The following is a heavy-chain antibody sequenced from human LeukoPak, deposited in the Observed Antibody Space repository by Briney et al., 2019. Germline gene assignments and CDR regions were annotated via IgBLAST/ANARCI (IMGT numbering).Heavy chain of an antibody. CDR1: GGSIRGFF. D-gene: IGHD4-23*01. Sequence: SETLSLTCTVSGGSIRGFFWSWIRQPPGKGLEWIGYTFYSGGTYYNPSLMSRVTISVDMSTNQFSLKLTSVTAADTAVYYCARHDYGGNSAWFDPWGQGTLVTVSS. V-gene: IGHV4-59*01. CDR2: TFYSGGT. J-gene: IGHJ5*02. CDR3: ARHDYGGNSAWFDP.